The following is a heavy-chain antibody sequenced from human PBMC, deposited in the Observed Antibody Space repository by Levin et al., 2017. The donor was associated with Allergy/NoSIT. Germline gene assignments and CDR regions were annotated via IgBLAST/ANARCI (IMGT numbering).Heavy chain of an antibody. D-gene: IGHD6-6*01. CDR3: TKAARTSSLHRYYYYGMDV. V-gene: IGHV3-23*01. CDR1: GFTFNNYA. J-gene: IGHJ6*02. Sequence: RAGGSLRLSCAASGFTFNNYAMSWVRQAPGKGLEWVSTLSYSGANTYYADSVKGRFTISRDNSKNTLYLQMNSLRAEDTAVYYCTKAARTSSLHRYYYYGMDVWGQGTTVTVSS. CDR2: LSYSGANT.